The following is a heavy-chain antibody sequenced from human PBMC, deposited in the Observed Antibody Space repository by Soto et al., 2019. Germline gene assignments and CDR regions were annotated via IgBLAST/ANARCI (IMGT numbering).Heavy chain of an antibody. Sequence: PGGSLRLSCAASGFTFSSYWMHWVRQAPGKGLVWVSRINSDGSSTSYADSVKGRFTISRDNAKNTLYLQMNSLRAEDTAVYYCARGDASSSWYGENYYYYYGMDVWGQGTTVTVSS. J-gene: IGHJ6*02. V-gene: IGHV3-74*01. CDR3: ARGDASSSWYGENYYYYYGMDV. CDR2: INSDGSST. D-gene: IGHD6-13*01. CDR1: GFTFSSYW.